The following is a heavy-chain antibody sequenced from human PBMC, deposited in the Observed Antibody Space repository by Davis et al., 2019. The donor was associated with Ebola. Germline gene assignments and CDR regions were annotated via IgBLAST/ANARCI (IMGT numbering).Heavy chain of an antibody. CDR1: GFTFSNYA. D-gene: IGHD6-6*01. Sequence: GESLKISCAASGFTFSNYAMSWVRQAPGRGLEWVSGIVGSGDSTTYADSAKGRFTISRDTSKNTVFLQVNRLRAEDTAVYFCAKGLTARSAHMMEWGQGTLVTVSS. V-gene: IGHV3-23*01. J-gene: IGHJ4*02. CDR3: AKGLTARSAHMME. CDR2: IVGSGDST.